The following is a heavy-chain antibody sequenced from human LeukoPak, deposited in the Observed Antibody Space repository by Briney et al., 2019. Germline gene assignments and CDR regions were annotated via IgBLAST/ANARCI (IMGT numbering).Heavy chain of an antibody. J-gene: IGHJ4*02. CDR1: GFTFSRYS. V-gene: IGHV3-66*01. CDR2: VYSGGNT. Sequence: PGGSLRLSCAASGFTFSRYSMNWVRQAPGKGLEWVAVVYSGGNTYYADSVKGRFTISRDNFKNTLYLQMNSLRAEDTAVYYCAREPPGGGFDYWGQGTLVTVSP. CDR3: AREPPGGGFDY. D-gene: IGHD3-16*01.